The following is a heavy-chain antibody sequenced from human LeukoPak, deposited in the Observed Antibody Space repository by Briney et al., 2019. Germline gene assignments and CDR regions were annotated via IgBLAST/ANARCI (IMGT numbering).Heavy chain of an antibody. V-gene: IGHV3-48*02. CDR1: GFTFSSFN. J-gene: IGHJ5*02. CDR3: ARGPSLDH. Sequence: GGSLRLSCAASGFTFSSFNMNWVRHAPGKGLEWVSYISSSSSTIYYRDSVKGRFTISRDNAKNSLYLQMSSLRDEDTAVYYCARGPSLDHWGQGALVTVSS. CDR2: ISSSSSTI.